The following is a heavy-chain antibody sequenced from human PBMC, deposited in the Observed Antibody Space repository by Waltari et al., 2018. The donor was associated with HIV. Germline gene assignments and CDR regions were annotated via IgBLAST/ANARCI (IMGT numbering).Heavy chain of an antibody. D-gene: IGHD3-3*01. CDR1: GYTFTSNA. J-gene: IGHJ2*01. CDR3: ARSTKKTVVTISYWWFDL. CDR2: INTNTGNP. V-gene: IGHV7-4-1*02. Sequence: QVQLVQSGSELKKPGASVKVSCKASGYTFTSNAINWVRQAPGQGPEWMGWINTNTGNPTEAQDFIGRFVFSLDTSGTTAFLQISSLKPEDTAVYYCARSTKKTVVTISYWWFDLWGRGTLVTVSS.